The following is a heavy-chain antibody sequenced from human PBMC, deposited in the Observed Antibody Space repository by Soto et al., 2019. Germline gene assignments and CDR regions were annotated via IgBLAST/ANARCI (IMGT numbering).Heavy chain of an antibody. V-gene: IGHV1-69*06. J-gene: IGHJ4*02. CDR3: ARDPEYSSSFFDY. CDR1: GGTFSSYA. D-gene: IGHD6-6*01. Sequence: SVKVSWKASGGTFSSYAISWVRQAPGQGLEWMGGIIPIFGTANYAQKFQGRVTITADKSTSTAYMELSSLRSEDTAVYYCARDPEYSSSFFDYWGQRTLVTVSS. CDR2: IIPIFGTA.